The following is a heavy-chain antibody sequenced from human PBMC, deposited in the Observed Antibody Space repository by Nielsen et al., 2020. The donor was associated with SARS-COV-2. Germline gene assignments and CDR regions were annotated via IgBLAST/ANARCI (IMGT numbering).Heavy chain of an antibody. CDR1: GFTFSSYG. CDR2: IWYDTSNK. J-gene: IGHJ6*02. D-gene: IGHD2-8*01. CDR3: AKDYGVSEFYYYYGMDV. V-gene: IGHV3-33*06. Sequence: GGSLRLSCAASGFTFSSYGMHWVRQAPDKGLEWVAVIWYDTSNKYYADSVKGRFTISRDNSKNTLYLQMNSLRAEDTAVYYCAKDYGVSEFYYYYGMDVWGQGTTVTVSS.